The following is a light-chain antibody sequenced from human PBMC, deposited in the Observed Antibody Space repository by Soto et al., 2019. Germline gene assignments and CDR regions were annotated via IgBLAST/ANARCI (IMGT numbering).Light chain of an antibody. CDR3: SSYTSSSTFYV. CDR1: SSDVGGYNY. V-gene: IGLV2-14*01. CDR2: DVS. J-gene: IGLJ1*01. Sequence: QAARTQPASVAGSPGQSITISCTGTSSDVGGYNYVSWYQQHPGKAPKLMSYDVSNRPSGVSNRFSGSKSGNTASLTISGLQAEDEADYYCSSYTSSSTFYVFGTGTKVTVL.